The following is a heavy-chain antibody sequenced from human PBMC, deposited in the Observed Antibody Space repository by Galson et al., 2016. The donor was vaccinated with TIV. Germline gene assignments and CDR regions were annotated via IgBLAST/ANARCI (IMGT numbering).Heavy chain of an antibody. CDR3: ARSLAAVHYYGMDV. CDR2: IIPMFGTT. CDR1: GVTFNSNA. V-gene: IGHV1-69*05. Sequence: SVKVSCKASGVTFNSNAISWVRQAPGQGLEWMGGIIPMFGTTKFAQKFQGRVTITTDELKTTAYMELSSLRSEDTAVYYCARSLAAVHYYGMDVWGQGTTVTVSS. D-gene: IGHD6-13*01. J-gene: IGHJ6*02.